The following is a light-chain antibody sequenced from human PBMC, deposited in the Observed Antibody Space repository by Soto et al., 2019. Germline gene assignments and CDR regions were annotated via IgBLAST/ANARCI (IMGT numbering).Light chain of an antibody. V-gene: IGKV3-20*01. CDR1: QSVSSNY. CDR3: QQYASPPLT. CDR2: GAS. J-gene: IGKJ4*01. Sequence: EIVLTPSPGTLSLSPGERATLSCRASQSVSSNYLAWYQQKPGQAPRLLIYGASCSATGIPDRFSGSGSGKDFTLTISRLEPEDFAVYYCQQYASPPLTFGGGTKVEIK.